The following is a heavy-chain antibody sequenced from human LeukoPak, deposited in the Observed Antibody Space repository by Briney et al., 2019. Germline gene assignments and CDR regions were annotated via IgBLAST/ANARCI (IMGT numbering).Heavy chain of an antibody. V-gene: IGHV1-58*02. D-gene: IGHD3-22*01. J-gene: IGHJ4*02. Sequence: SVKVSCKASGFTFTSSAMQWVRQARGQRLEWIGWIQERVTITRDMSTSTAYMELSSLRSEDTAVYYCAAGVNYDSSGYYRYWGQGTPVTVSS. CDR3: AAGVNYDSSGYYRY. CDR1: GFTFTSSA.